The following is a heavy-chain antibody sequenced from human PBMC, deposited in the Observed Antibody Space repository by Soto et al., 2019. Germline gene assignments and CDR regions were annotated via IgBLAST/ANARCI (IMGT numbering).Heavy chain of an antibody. CDR1: GYTFTSYY. J-gene: IGHJ6*02. CDR3: ARDPTDYVWGSPPLPSSYGMDV. D-gene: IGHD3-16*01. Sequence: GASVKVSCKASGYTFTSYYMHWVRQAPGQGLEWMGIINPSGGSTSYAQKFQGRVTMTRDTSTSTVYMELSSLRSEDTAVYYCARDPTDYVWGSPPLPSSYGMDVWGQGTTLTVSS. V-gene: IGHV1-46*01. CDR2: INPSGGST.